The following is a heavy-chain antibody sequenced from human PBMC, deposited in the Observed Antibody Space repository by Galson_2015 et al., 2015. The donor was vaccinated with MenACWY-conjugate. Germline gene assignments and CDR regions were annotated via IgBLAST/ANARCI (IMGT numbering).Heavy chain of an antibody. J-gene: IGHJ3*02. CDR2: ISSSSTTI. CDR1: GFTFSTYT. Sequence: SLRLSCAASGFTFSTYTMNWVRQAPGKGLEWVSYISSSSTTIYYAGSVKGRFSISRDNGQNSLYLQMNSLRDEDTAVYYCARSARYYDSSGYYAGAFDIWGQGTMVTVSS. CDR3: ARSARYYDSSGYYAGAFDI. V-gene: IGHV3-48*02. D-gene: IGHD3-22*01.